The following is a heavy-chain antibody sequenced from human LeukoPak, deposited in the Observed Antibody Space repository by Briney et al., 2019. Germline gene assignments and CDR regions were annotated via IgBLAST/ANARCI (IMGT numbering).Heavy chain of an antibody. CDR2: ISSYNGNT. CDR3: ARPAKGAYFYYYMDV. J-gene: IGHJ6*03. CDR1: TYSLPTYG. V-gene: IGHV1-18*01. D-gene: IGHD2-2*01. Sequence: ASVKVSCKTSTYSLPTYGITWVRQAPGQGLEWMGWISSYNGNTQYAQNFQGRLSSTTDTSTNTAYLELRGLRSNDTAVYFCARPAKGAYFYYYMDVWGQGSTVTVSS.